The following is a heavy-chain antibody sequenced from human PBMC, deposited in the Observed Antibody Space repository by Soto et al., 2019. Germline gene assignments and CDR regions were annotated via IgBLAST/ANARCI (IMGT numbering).Heavy chain of an antibody. CDR2: TYYRSKWYN. CDR1: GDSVSSNSAA. V-gene: IGHV6-1*01. J-gene: IGHJ5*02. Sequence: SQTLCLTCAISGDSVSSNSAAWNWIRQSPSRGLEWLGRTYYRSKWYNDYAVSVKSRITINPDTSKNQFSLQLNSVTPEDTAVYYCARDAPGYSYGLNWFDPWGQGTLVTVSS. CDR3: ARDAPGYSYGLNWFDP. D-gene: IGHD5-18*01.